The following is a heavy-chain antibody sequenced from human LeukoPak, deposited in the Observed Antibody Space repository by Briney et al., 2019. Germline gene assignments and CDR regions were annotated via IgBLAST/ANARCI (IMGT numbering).Heavy chain of an antibody. Sequence: ASVTVSFKASVYTFTGYYMHWVRPAPGQGREWMGWINPNTCVKNYAQKFEGRVTMTRDTSISTVYMEVSRLRSDDTAVYYCARDATGTTPKDWFVPWGQGTLVTVSS. CDR1: VYTFTGYY. CDR3: ARDATGTTPKDWFVP. V-gene: IGHV1-2*02. J-gene: IGHJ5*02. CDR2: INPNTCVK. D-gene: IGHD1-1*01.